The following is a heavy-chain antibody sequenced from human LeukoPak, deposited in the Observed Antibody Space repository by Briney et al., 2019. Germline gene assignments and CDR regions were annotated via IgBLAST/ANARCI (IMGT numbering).Heavy chain of an antibody. CDR2: INSNSCGT. CDR1: GYSFVGYF. Sequence: ASVKVSCKTSGYSFVGYFIHWVRQAPGQGLQWMGRINSNSCGTEYEPSFQGRVTMTRDTSISTAYVEVSTLISDDTAVYYCARDLSSTPNWEFDYWGQGTQVTVSS. CDR3: ARDLSSTPNWEFDY. J-gene: IGHJ4*02. D-gene: IGHD1-26*01. V-gene: IGHV1-2*06.